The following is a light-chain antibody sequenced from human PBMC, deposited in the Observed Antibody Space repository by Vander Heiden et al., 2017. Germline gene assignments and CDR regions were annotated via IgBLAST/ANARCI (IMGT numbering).Light chain of an antibody. J-gene: IGKJ1*01. CDR3: QQSYSTPWT. Sequence: DVQMTQSPSSLSASVGDRVTITCRASQSISSGYLNWYQQKPGKAPKLLIYAASSLQSGVPSRFSGSGSGTDFTLTISSLQPEDFATYYCQQSYSTPWTFGQGTKVEVK. CDR1: QSISSGY. CDR2: AAS. V-gene: IGKV1-39*01.